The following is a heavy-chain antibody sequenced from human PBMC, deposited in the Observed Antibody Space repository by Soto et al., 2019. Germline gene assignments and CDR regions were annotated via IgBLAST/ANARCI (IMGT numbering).Heavy chain of an antibody. Sequence: PVGSLRLSCAASGFTFSSYSMNWVRQAPGKGLEWVSSISSSSSYIYYADSVKGRFTISRDNAKNSLYLQMNSLRAEDTAVYYCARDMRITMVRGDAFDTWGQGTMVTVSS. CDR2: ISSSSSYI. CDR1: GFTFSSYS. D-gene: IGHD3-10*01. J-gene: IGHJ3*02. V-gene: IGHV3-21*01. CDR3: ARDMRITMVRGDAFDT.